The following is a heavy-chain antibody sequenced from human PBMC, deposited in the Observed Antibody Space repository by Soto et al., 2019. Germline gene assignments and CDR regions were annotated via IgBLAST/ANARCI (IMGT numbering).Heavy chain of an antibody. V-gene: IGHV4-31*03. CDR3: ARDRNGAVFDY. CDR1: GDSISSGGYY. J-gene: IGHJ4*02. CDR2: IHYSGST. Sequence: QVQLQDSGPGLVTPSQTLSLPCTISGDSISSGGYYWSWIRHPPGKGLEWIGYIHYSGSTYYKPSLKIRSTISADTSKIQLSLQLSSATAADTAVYYSARDRNGAVFDYWGPGTLVTVSS. D-gene: IGHD1-1*01.